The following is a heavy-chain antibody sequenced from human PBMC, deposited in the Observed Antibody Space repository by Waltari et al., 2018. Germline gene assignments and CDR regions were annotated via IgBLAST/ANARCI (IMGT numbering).Heavy chain of an antibody. CDR1: GFTFSSYW. J-gene: IGHJ6*02. Sequence: EVQLVESGGGLVQPGGSLRLSCAASGFTFSSYWMSWVRQAPGKGLEWVANIKQDGSEKYYVDSVKGRVTISRDNAKNSLYLQMNSLRAEDTAVYYCARRKVPYYYGMDVWGQGTTVTVSS. CDR2: IKQDGSEK. V-gene: IGHV3-7*01. CDR3: ARRKVPYYYGMDV.